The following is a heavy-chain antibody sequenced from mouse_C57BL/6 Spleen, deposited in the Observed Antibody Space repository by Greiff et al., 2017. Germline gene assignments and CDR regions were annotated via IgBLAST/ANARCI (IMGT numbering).Heavy chain of an antibody. J-gene: IGHJ2*01. V-gene: IGHV5-17*01. D-gene: IGHD1-1*02. CDR3: ARSGWLPFDG. CDR1: GFTFSDYG. Sequence: DVQLVESGGGLVKPGGSLKLSCAASGFTFSDYGMHWVRQAPEKGLAWVAYISSGSSTTYYADKVKGRFTISRDNAKSTLFLQITRLRSEDAAICYCARSGWLPFDGWGKGTTLTVSS. CDR2: ISSGSSTT.